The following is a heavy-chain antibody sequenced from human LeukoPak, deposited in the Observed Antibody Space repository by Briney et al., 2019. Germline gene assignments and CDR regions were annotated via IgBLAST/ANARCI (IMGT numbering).Heavy chain of an antibody. J-gene: IGHJ4*02. V-gene: IGHV1-2*02. Sequence: ASVTDSFKASGYTFTVYYMHWVRQAPGQGLEWMGWINPNSGGTNYAQKFQGRVTMTRDTSISTAYMELSRLRSDDTAVYYCARVSTGDYDYVWGSYPGGYYFDYWGQGTLVTVSS. CDR2: INPNSGGT. CDR3: ARVSTGDYDYVWGSYPGGYYFDY. CDR1: GYTFTVYY. D-gene: IGHD3-16*01.